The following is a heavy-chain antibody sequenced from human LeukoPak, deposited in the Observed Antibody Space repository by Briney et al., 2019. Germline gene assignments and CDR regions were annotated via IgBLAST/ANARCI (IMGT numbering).Heavy chain of an antibody. CDR1: GGSISSGDYY. CDR2: IYYSVST. Sequence: SETLSLTCTVSGGSISSGDYYWSWIRQPPGNGLEWIGYIYYSVSTYYNPSLKSRVTISVDTSKNQFSLKLSSVTAADTAVYYCARGRYCSSTSCYIPHDAFDIWGQGTMVTVSS. CDR3: ARGRYCSSTSCYIPHDAFDI. J-gene: IGHJ3*02. V-gene: IGHV4-30-4*08. D-gene: IGHD2-2*02.